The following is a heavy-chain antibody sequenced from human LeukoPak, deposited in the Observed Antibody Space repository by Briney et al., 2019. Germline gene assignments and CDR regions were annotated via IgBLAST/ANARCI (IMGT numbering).Heavy chain of an antibody. Sequence: ASVKVSCKASGYTFTSYDISWVRQAPGQGLEWMGWISAYNGNTNYAQKLQGRVTMTTDTSTSTAYMELRSLRSDDTAVYYCARAGSSGWYGDAPTYWGQGTLVTVSS. D-gene: IGHD6-19*01. V-gene: IGHV1-18*01. J-gene: IGHJ4*02. CDR2: ISAYNGNT. CDR1: GYTFTSYD. CDR3: ARAGSSGWYGDAPTY.